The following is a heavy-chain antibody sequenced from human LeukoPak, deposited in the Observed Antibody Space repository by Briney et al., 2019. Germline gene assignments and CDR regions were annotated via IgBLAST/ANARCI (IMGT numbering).Heavy chain of an antibody. V-gene: IGHV1-2*02. J-gene: IGHJ6*03. CDR1: GYTFTGYY. CDR2: INPNNGGT. CDR3: ARVFYAKDIVVVPAYYYYYLDV. Sequence: ASVKVSCKASGYTFTGYYMHWVRQAPGQGLEWMGWINPNNGGTNYAQKFQGRVTMTRDTSISTAYMEVSRLRSDDTAVYYCARVFYAKDIVVVPAYYYYYLDVWGEGTTVTVSS. D-gene: IGHD2-2*01.